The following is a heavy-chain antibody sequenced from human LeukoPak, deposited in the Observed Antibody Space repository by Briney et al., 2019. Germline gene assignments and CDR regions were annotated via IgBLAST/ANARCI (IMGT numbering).Heavy chain of an antibody. Sequence: GGSLRLSCAASGFTFSSYAMSWVRQAPGKGLEWVSSTVSRGTTQYADSVKGRFTVSRDTSKNTLYLQMNSLRADDTAVYYCAKEGFDSWGKGTLVTVPS. V-gene: IGHV3-23*01. CDR3: AKEGFDS. CDR2: TVSRGTT. J-gene: IGHJ4*02. CDR1: GFTFSSYA.